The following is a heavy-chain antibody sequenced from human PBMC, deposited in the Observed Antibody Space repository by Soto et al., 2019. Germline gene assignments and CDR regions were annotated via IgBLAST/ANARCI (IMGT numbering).Heavy chain of an antibody. Sequence: ASVKVSCKVSGYTLTELSMHWVRQAPGKGLEWMGGFDPEDGETIYAQKFQGRVTMTEDTSTDTAYMELSSLRSEDTAVYYCATGGAMDSSGWLRAFDIWGQGTMVTVSS. CDR1: GYTLTELS. CDR3: ATGGAMDSSGWLRAFDI. J-gene: IGHJ3*02. CDR2: FDPEDGET. D-gene: IGHD6-19*01. V-gene: IGHV1-24*01.